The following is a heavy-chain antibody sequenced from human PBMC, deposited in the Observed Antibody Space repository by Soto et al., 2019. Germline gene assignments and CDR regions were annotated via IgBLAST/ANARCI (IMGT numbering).Heavy chain of an antibody. Sequence: PGRSLRLSCAASGVRGLSLSDHHMDWVRQAPGKGLELVGRARNKANSYTTAYAASVKGRFTISRDDSKNSLYLQMNSLKSEDTAVYFCARLMGTSFDLWGQGTLVTGSS. CDR2: ARNKANSYTT. D-gene: IGHD2-8*01. V-gene: IGHV3-72*01. CDR1: GVRGLSLSDHH. J-gene: IGHJ4*02. CDR3: ARLMGTSFDL.